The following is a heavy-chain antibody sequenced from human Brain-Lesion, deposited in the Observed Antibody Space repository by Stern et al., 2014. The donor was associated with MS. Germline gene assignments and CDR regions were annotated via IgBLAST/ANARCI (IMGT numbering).Heavy chain of an antibody. CDR3: ATYYYDSTGYNDF. CDR2: IIPKSGGT. J-gene: IGHJ4*02. V-gene: IGHV1-2*04. Sequence: VQLLESGAEVKKPGASVKVSCKASGYTFTGYYMHWVRQAPGQGLEWMGWIIPKSGGTNYAQKFQGWVTMTRDTSINTAYMELSRLRSDDTAVYYCATYYYDSTGYNDFWGQGTLVTVSS. CDR1: GYTFTGYY. D-gene: IGHD3-22*01.